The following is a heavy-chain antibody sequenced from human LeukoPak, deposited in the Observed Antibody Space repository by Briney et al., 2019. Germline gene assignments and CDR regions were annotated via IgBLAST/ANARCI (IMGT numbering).Heavy chain of an antibody. CDR3: ARDRTTIFGVVIISGGMDV. D-gene: IGHD3-3*01. CDR2: IIPIFGTA. CDR1: GGTFSSYA. Sequence: ASVKVSCKASGGTFSSYAISWVRQAPGQGLEWMGGIIPIFGTANYAQKFQGRVTITADESTSTAYMELSSLRPEDTAVYYCARDRTTIFGVVIISGGMDVWGQGTTVTVSS. J-gene: IGHJ6*02. V-gene: IGHV1-69*01.